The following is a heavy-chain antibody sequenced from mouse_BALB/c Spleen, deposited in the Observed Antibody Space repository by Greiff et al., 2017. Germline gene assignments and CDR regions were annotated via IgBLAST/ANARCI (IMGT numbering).Heavy chain of an antibody. J-gene: IGHJ3*01. CDR1: GYTFTSYW. Sequence: LQQPGSELVRPGASVKLSCKASGYTFTSYWMHWVKQRPGQGLEWIGNIYPGSGSTNYDEKFKSKATLTVDTSSSTAYMQLSSLTSEDSAVYYCTRVTGREFAWFAYWGQGTLVTVSA. CDR3: TRVTGREFAWFAY. D-gene: IGHD4-1*01. V-gene: IGHV1S22*01. CDR2: IYPGSGST.